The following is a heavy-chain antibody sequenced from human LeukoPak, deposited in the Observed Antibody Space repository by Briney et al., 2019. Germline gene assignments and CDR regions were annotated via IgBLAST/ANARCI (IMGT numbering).Heavy chain of an antibody. CDR3: ARDHPQYVVVPAANVY. CDR1: GFTFSSYE. Sequence: PGGSLGLSCAASGFTFSSYEMNWVRQAPGKGLEWVSYISSSGSTIYYADSVKGRFTISRDNAKNSLYLQMNSLRAEDTAVYYCARDHPQYVVVPAANVYWGQGTLVTVSS. V-gene: IGHV3-48*03. J-gene: IGHJ4*02. D-gene: IGHD2-2*01. CDR2: ISSSGSTI.